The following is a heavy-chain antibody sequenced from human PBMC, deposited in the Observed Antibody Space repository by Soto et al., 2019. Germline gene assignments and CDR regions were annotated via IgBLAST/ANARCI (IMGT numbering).Heavy chain of an antibody. CDR1: GGTFSSYT. V-gene: IGHV1-69*02. D-gene: IGHD3-3*01. J-gene: IGHJ5*02. Sequence: QVQLVQSGAEVKKPGSSVKVSCKASGGTFSSYTISWVRQAPGQGLEWMGRIIPILGIANYAQKFQGRVTINADKSTSTAYMELSSLRSEDTAVYYCARLKGAPYENWFDPWGQGTLVTVSS. CDR3: ARLKGAPYENWFDP. CDR2: IIPILGIA.